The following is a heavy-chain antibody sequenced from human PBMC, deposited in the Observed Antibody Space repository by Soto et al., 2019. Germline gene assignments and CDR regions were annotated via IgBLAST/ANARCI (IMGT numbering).Heavy chain of an antibody. CDR2: MYYSGST. CDR3: ARVPRPSIVGATAPGDY. J-gene: IGHJ4*02. V-gene: IGHV4-31*03. D-gene: IGHD1-26*01. CDR1: GGSISSGGYY. Sequence: QVQLQESGPGLVKPSQTLSLTCTVSGGSISSGGYYWSWIRQHPGKGLEWIGYMYYSGSTYYNPSLKSRVTISGDTSKDQFYLKLSSVTAADTAVYFCARVPRPSIVGATAPGDYWGQGTLVTVS.